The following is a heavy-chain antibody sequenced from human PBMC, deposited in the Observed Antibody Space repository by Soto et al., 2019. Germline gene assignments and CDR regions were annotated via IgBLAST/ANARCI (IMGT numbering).Heavy chain of an antibody. CDR2: INSDTGYT. V-gene: IGHV1-3*04. CDR1: GFTFSHHS. D-gene: IGHD3-10*01. CDR3: VRGKEAGVWFDP. Sequence: ASVKVSCKASGFTFSHHSIHWVRQAPGQRLEWMGWINSDTGYTKYSQKFQARLTITWDSSAKTAYMELSSLQSEDTAVYYCVRGKEAGVWFDPWGQGTLVTVSS. J-gene: IGHJ5*02.